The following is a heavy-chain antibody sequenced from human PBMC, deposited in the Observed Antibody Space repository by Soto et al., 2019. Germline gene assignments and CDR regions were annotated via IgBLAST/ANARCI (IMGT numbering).Heavy chain of an antibody. Sequence: PGESLKISSKGSGYSFTSYWISWVRQMPGKGLEWMGRIDPSDSYTNYSPSFQGHVTISADKSISTAYLQWSSLKASDTAMYYCARLVRGVIILDLWGRGTLVTVSS. D-gene: IGHD3-10*01. CDR2: IDPSDSYT. CDR1: GYSFTSYW. J-gene: IGHJ2*01. V-gene: IGHV5-10-1*01. CDR3: ARLVRGVIILDL.